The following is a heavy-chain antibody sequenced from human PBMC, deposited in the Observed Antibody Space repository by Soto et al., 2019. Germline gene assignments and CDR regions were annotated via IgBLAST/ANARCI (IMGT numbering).Heavy chain of an antibody. Sequence: QVQLVQSGAEVKKPGSSVKVSCQASGGSFSDYAISWVRQAPGQGLEWMGGIIPMLGIADNDQKFQGRVIINADEYTSTVYMELSSLRSEDTAVYYCARDGDYYDSSGFQRDYHYYGMDVWGQGTTVTVAS. CDR1: GGSFSDYA. CDR2: IIPMLGIA. V-gene: IGHV1-69*01. CDR3: ARDGDYYDSSGFQRDYHYYGMDV. D-gene: IGHD3-22*01. J-gene: IGHJ6*02.